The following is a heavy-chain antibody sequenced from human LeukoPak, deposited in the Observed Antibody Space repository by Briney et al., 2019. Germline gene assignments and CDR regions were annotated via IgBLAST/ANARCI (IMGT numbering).Heavy chain of an antibody. CDR2: ISGSGGST. D-gene: IGHD1-1*01. V-gene: IGHV3-23*01. Sequence: PGRSLRLSCAASGFTFDDYAMHWVWQAPGKGLEWVSAISGSGGSTYYADSVKGRFTISRDNSKNTLYLQMNSLRAEDTAVYYCAKDKATGTTRSYYFDYWGQGTLVTVSS. CDR1: GFTFDDYA. CDR3: AKDKATGTTRSYYFDY. J-gene: IGHJ4*02.